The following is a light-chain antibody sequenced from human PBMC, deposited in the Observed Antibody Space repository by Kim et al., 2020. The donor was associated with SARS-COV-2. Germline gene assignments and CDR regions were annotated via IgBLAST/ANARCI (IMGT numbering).Light chain of an antibody. Sequence: DIQMTQSPSSVSASVGDRVTITCRASQGIRTWLNWYQQKPGKAPKLLIYTASSLYSGVPSRFSGSGSRTDFTLTITSLQPDDFTTYYCQQANSYPLTFGRGTKVDI. CDR1: QGIRTW. CDR3: QQANSYPLT. V-gene: IGKV1-12*01. J-gene: IGKJ4*01. CDR2: TAS.